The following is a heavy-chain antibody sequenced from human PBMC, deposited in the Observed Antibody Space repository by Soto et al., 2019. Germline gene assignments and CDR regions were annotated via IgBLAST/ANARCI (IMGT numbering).Heavy chain of an antibody. CDR2: VYYIGRT. CDR3: AAGYSNSLFDT. D-gene: IGHD6-13*01. CDR1: GGSVSSGGFY. V-gene: IGHV4-61*08. J-gene: IGHJ5*02. Sequence: QVQLQESGPGLVKPSETLSLTCTVSGGSVSSGGFYWSWIRQPPGMGLEWIGFVYYIGRTNSNPSLSSRVAISVDTSKNQFSLKLSSVTAADTAVYYCAAGYSNSLFDTWGQGTLVTVSS.